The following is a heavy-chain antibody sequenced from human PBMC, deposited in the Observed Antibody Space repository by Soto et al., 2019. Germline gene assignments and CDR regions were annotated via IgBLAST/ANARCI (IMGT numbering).Heavy chain of an antibody. J-gene: IGHJ4*02. CDR1: KFTFNNYA. Sequence: GGALRLSCAASKFTFNNYAMSWVRQAPGKGLEWVSSITHDSRGTYYADSVKGRFTISRDNSKNTLYLQMNSLRADDAAVYYCASHRDANTPDFFDYWGQGTLVTVSS. V-gene: IGHV3-23*01. CDR3: ASHRDANTPDFFDY. CDR2: ITHDSRGT.